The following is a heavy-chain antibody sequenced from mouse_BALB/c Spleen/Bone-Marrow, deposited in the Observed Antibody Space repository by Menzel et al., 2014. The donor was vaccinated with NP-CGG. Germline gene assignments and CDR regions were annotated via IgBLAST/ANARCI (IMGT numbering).Heavy chain of an antibody. V-gene: IGHV1-9*01. CDR2: IFPGSGRT. Sequence: VQLQQSGAVLMKPGASVKISCKATGYTFSSYWIEWVKQRPGHGLEWIGEIFPGSGRTSYNEKFKGKATLTAVTSSTAAYMQLTSLSSKGTAVSFCTKAIGNTTWGKGTLATVSP. CDR3: TKAIGNTT. D-gene: IGHD2-1*01. CDR1: GYTFSSYW. J-gene: IGHJ3*01.